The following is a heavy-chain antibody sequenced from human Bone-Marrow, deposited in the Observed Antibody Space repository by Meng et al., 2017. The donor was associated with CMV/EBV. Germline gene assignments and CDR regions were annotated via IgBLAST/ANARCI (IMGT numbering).Heavy chain of an antibody. CDR2: ISYDGSNK. D-gene: IGHD3-3*01. CDR3: ARDPPYYDFWSGGTRYYYGMDV. CDR1: GFTFSSYA. Sequence: LSLTCAASGFTFSSYAMHWVRQAPGKGLEWVAVISYDGSNKYYADSVKGRFTISRDNSKNTLYLQMNSLRAEDTAVYYCARDPPYYDFWSGGTRYYYGMDVWGQGTMVTVSS. J-gene: IGHJ6*02. V-gene: IGHV3-30*04.